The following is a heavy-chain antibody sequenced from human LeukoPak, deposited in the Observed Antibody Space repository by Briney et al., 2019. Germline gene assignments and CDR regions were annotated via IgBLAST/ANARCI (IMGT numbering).Heavy chain of an antibody. Sequence: ASVKVSRKASGGTFSSYAISWVRQAPGQGLEWMGRIIPIFGIANYAQKFQGRVTITADKSTSTAYMELSSLRSEDTAVYYCARDLETHCSSTSCYSLYFDYWGQGTLVTVSS. CDR2: IIPIFGIA. CDR1: GGTFSSYA. V-gene: IGHV1-69*04. CDR3: ARDLETHCSSTSCYSLYFDY. J-gene: IGHJ4*02. D-gene: IGHD2-2*01.